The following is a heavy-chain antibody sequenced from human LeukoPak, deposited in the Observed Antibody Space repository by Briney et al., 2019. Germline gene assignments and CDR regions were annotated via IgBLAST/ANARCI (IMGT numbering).Heavy chain of an antibody. Sequence: SETLSLTCTVSGGSTNSGAYYWRWIRQHPGKGLEWIGSIYYSGTTYHNPSLKSRVTISVDTSKNQFSLKLSSVTAADTAVYYCTRTDYDFWSGHYNAFDIWGQGTMVTVSS. J-gene: IGHJ3*02. CDR3: TRTDYDFWSGHYNAFDI. V-gene: IGHV4-30-4*01. CDR1: GGSTNSGAYY. CDR2: IYYSGTT. D-gene: IGHD3-3*01.